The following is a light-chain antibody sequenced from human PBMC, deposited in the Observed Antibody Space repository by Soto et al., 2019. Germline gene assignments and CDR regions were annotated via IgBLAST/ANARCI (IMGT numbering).Light chain of an antibody. J-gene: IGKJ1*01. V-gene: IGKV3-20*01. CDR1: QSVSSNY. CDR3: QHFGNSLWT. CDR2: DAS. Sequence: PGERATLSCRASQSVSSNYLAWYQQKPGQAPRLLIYDASSRATGIPDRFSGSGSGTDFTLTISGLEPEDFAVYYCQHFGNSLWTFGQGTKVDIK.